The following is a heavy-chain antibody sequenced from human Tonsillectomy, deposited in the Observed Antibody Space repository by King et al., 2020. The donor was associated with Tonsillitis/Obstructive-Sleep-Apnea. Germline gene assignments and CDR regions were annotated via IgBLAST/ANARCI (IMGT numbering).Heavy chain of an antibody. J-gene: IGHJ5*02. Sequence: QLVQSGGGLVQPGGSLRLSCAASGFSFDDYAMHWVRLAPGKGLEWVSGISWNSVSIEYADSVQGRFTISRDNAKNSLYLQMNSLRPEDTAVYYCATGTEAGADDGFDPWGQGTLVTVSS. V-gene: IGHV3-9*01. CDR1: GFSFDDYA. CDR2: ISWNSVSI. CDR3: ATGTEAGADDGFDP. D-gene: IGHD6-13*01.